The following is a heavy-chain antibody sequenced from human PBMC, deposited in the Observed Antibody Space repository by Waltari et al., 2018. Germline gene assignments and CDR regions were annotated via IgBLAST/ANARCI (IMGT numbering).Heavy chain of an antibody. V-gene: IGHV3-30*01. Sequence: QVQLVESGGGVVQPGRSLRLSCAASGFTFSSYAMHWVRQAPGKGLEWVAVISYDGSNKYYADSVKGRFTISRDNSKNTLYLQMNSLRAEDTAVYYCARDLGKEQADWVFDYWGQGTLVTVSS. J-gene: IGHJ4*02. CDR1: GFTFSSYA. D-gene: IGHD3-16*01. CDR2: ISYDGSNK. CDR3: ARDLGKEQADWVFDY.